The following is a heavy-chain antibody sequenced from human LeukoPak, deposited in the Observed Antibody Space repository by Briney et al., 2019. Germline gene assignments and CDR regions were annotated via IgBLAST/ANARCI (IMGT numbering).Heavy chain of an antibody. J-gene: IGHJ6*02. Sequence: PGGSLRLSCAASGFTFSSYSMNWVRQAPGKGLEWVSSISSSSSYIYYADSVKGRFTISRDNAKNSLYLQMNSLRAEDTAVYYCARDVTTHYYYGMDVWGQGTTVTVSS. CDR1: GFTFSSYS. CDR3: ARDVTTHYYYGMDV. CDR2: ISSSSSYI. V-gene: IGHV3-21*01. D-gene: IGHD4-17*01.